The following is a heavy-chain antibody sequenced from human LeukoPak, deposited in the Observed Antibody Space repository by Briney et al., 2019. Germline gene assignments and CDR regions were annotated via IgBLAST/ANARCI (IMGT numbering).Heavy chain of an antibody. D-gene: IGHD3-3*01. CDR3: AKGSKGVVFTRDHYMDV. Sequence: GGSLRLSCAASGFTFSSYGMHWVRQGPGKGLEWVAFIRYDGSNKYYGDSVKGRFNISRDNSKNTLYLQMNSLRAEDTAVYYCAKGSKGVVFTRDHYMDVWGKGTTVTISS. J-gene: IGHJ6*03. CDR2: IRYDGSNK. V-gene: IGHV3-30*02. CDR1: GFTFSSYG.